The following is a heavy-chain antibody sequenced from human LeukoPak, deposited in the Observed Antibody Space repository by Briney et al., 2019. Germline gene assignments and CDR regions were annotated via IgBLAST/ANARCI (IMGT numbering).Heavy chain of an antibody. CDR1: GGTFSSYA. CDR3: ARENDSSGYYHPSFDY. Sequence: SSVKVSCKASGGTFSSYAISWVRQAPGQGLEWMGGIIPILGTANYAQKFQGRVTITADESTSTAYMELSSLRSEDTAVYYCARENDSSGYYHPSFDYWGQGTLVTVSS. J-gene: IGHJ4*02. CDR2: IIPILGTA. V-gene: IGHV1-69*01. D-gene: IGHD3-22*01.